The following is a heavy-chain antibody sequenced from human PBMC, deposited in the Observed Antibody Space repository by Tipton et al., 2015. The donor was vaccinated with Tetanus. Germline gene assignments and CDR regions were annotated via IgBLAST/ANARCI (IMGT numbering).Heavy chain of an antibody. V-gene: IGHV4-61*01. CDR1: GGSVSSGSYY. D-gene: IGHD3-10*01. CDR2: IYYSGST. J-gene: IGHJ6*02. Sequence: LRLSCTVSGGSVSSGSYYWSWIRQPPGKGLEWIGYIYYSGSTNYNPSLKSRVTISVDTSKNQFSLKLSSVTAADTAVYYCARDRARPDYGMDVWGQGTTVTVSS. CDR3: ARDRARPDYGMDV.